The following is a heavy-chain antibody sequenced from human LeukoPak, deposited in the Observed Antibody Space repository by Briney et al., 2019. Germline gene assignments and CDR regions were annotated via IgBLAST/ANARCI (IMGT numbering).Heavy chain of an antibody. CDR2: IGGSGSYT. CDR3: ARDWYDY. J-gene: IGHJ4*02. Sequence: PGGSLRLSCAASGFTFSTYAMIWVRQAPGKRLEWVSVIGGSGSYTYYADSVKGRFTISRDNSKDTLYLQMNSLRAEDTAVYYCARDWYDYWGQGTLVTVSS. CDR1: GFTFSTYA. V-gene: IGHV3-23*01. D-gene: IGHD6-13*01.